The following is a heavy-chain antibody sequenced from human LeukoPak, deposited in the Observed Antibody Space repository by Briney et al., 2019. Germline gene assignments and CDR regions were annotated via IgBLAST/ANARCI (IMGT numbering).Heavy chain of an antibody. J-gene: IGHJ4*02. Sequence: SETLSLTCSVSGVIIKREGFNWDWIRQAPGKGLEYIGSVFYNGNTYYNPSLESRVTISVDTSKNQFSLKLYSVTAADTAVYYCTRRPKEPGFWSGYVDSWGQGTLVTVSS. CDR1: GVIIKREGFN. CDR3: TRRPKEPGFWSGYVDS. CDR2: VFYNGNT. V-gene: IGHV4-39*01. D-gene: IGHD3-3*01.